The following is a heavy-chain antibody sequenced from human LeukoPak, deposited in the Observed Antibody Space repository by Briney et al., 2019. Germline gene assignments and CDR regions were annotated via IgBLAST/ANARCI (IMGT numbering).Heavy chain of an antibody. CDR2: IKGGGGDP. V-gene: IGHV3-23*01. Sequence: PGGSLRLSCAASGFTFSSYAMGWVRQAPGKGLEWVSSIKGGGGDPFYADSVRGRFTISRDNSKNTLYPQLNSLRAEDTAVYFCAKGGHDFNPFYCWGQGALVTVSS. CDR1: GFTFSSYA. D-gene: IGHD2-21*02. J-gene: IGHJ4*02. CDR3: AKGGHDFNPFYC.